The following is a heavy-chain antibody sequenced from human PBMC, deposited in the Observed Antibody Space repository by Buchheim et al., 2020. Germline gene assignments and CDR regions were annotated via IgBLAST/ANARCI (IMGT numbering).Heavy chain of an antibody. J-gene: IGHJ6*02. CDR2: IYYSGST. D-gene: IGHD3-22*01. V-gene: IGHV4-59*01. CDR1: GGSISSYY. CDR3: ARELWDSSGYPYMDV. Sequence: QVQLQESGPGLVKPSETLSLTCTVSGGSISSYYWSWIRQPPGKGLEWIGYIYYSGSTNYNPSLKSRVTISVDTSKNQFSLKLSSVTAADTAVYYCARELWDSSGYPYMDVWGQGTT.